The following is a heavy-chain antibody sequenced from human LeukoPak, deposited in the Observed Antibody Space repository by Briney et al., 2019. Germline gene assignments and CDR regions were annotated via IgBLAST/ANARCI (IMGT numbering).Heavy chain of an antibody. CDR2: ISWNSGSI. CDR3: AKDRGGVRSGSYFAFDI. Sequence: PGGSLRLSCATSGFTFDDYAMYWVRQAPGKGLEWVSGISWNSGSIGYADSVKGRFTISRDNAKNSLYLQMNSLRAEDTALYYCAKDRGGVRSGSYFAFDICGQGTMVTVSS. J-gene: IGHJ3*02. V-gene: IGHV3-9*01. CDR1: GFTFDDYA. D-gene: IGHD3-10*01.